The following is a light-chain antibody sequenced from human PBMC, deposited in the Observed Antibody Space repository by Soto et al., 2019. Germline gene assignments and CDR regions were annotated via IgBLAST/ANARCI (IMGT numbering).Light chain of an antibody. V-gene: IGLV1-44*01. CDR1: SFNIGGNT. Sequence: QSVLTQPPSASGTPGQRVTISCSGSSFNIGGNTVNWYQQVTGTAPKLLITSNNQRPSGVPDRFSGSKSGTSASLAISGLQSEDEADYYCAAWDDSLNGVLFGGGTKVTVL. J-gene: IGLJ2*01. CDR2: SNN. CDR3: AAWDDSLNGVL.